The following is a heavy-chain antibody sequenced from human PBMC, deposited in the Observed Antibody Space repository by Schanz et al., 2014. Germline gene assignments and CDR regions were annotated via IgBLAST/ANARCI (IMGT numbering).Heavy chain of an antibody. CDR3: ARGLDYGVNGIQH. D-gene: IGHD4-17*01. CDR2: ISSSSSII. J-gene: IGHJ1*01. CDR1: GFTFSGYH. Sequence: EVQLVESGGGLVQPGGSLRLSCAASGFTFSGYHMIWVRQAPGKGLEWVSYISSSSSIIDYADSVKGRFTISRDNAKNSLFLQMSSLRDEDTAVYYCARGLDYGVNGIQHWGQGTLVTVSS. V-gene: IGHV3-48*02.